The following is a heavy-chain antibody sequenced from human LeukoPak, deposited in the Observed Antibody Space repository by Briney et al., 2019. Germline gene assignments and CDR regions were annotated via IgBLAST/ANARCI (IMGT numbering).Heavy chain of an antibody. CDR3: ARDHNDFWSGSNWFDP. D-gene: IGHD3-3*01. V-gene: IGHV4-31*03. J-gene: IGHJ5*02. CDR1: GGSISSGGYY. Sequence: SSQTLSLTCTVSGGSISSGGYYWSWIRQHPGKGLEWIGYIYYSESTYYNPSLKSRVTISVDTSKNQFSLKLSSVTAADTAVYYCARDHNDFWSGSNWFDPWGQGTLVTVSS. CDR2: IYYSEST.